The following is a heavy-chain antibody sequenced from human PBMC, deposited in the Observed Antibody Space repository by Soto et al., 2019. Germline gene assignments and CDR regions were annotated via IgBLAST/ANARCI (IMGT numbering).Heavy chain of an antibody. J-gene: IGHJ6*02. V-gene: IGHV3-23*01. CDR1: GFTFENYA. Sequence: LRLSCVASGFTFENYAMSWVRQAPGKGLEWVSAISGSGGTTYYSDSVKGRFTISRDNSKNTVHLQMNDLRVEDAAEYFCAKDSWAIFGVPAGEYYAMDVWGQGTTVTVSS. D-gene: IGHD3-3*01. CDR2: ISGSGGTT. CDR3: AKDSWAIFGVPAGEYYAMDV.